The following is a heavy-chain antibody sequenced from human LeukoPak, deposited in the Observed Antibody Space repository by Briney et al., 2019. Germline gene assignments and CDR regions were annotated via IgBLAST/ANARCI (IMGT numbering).Heavy chain of an antibody. D-gene: IGHD6-13*01. Sequence: GGSLRLSCAASGFTFNDYDVHWVRQPTGKGLEWVSAIGIAHDTYYSDSVRGRFTISRENAKNSVYLQMNSLRVGDTAVYYCARGGGRGSSWRFPEDYWGQGTRIIVSS. J-gene: IGHJ4*02. CDR2: IGIAHDT. V-gene: IGHV3-13*04. CDR3: ARGGGRGSSWRFPEDY. CDR1: GFTFNDYD.